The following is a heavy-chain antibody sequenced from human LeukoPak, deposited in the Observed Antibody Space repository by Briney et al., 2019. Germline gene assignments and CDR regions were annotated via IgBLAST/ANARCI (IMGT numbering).Heavy chain of an antibody. J-gene: IGHJ6*02. CDR3: ARLNEYSSSRRNNYYYGMDV. Sequence: PGGSLRLSCAASGFTFSSYWMSWVRQAPGKGLEWVANIYEDGSEKYYVDSVKGRFTISRDNAKNSLYLQMNSLRAEDTAVYYCARLNEYSSSRRNNYYYGMDVWGQGTTVTVSS. V-gene: IGHV3-7*01. CDR1: GFTFSSYW. CDR2: IYEDGSEK. D-gene: IGHD6-13*01.